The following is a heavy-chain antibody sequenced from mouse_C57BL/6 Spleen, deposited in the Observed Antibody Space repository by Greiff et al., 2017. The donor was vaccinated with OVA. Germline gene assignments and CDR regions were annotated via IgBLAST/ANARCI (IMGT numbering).Heavy chain of an antibody. CDR3: ASLDSSGYGFAY. CDR2: IWGVGST. CDR1: GFSLTSYG. Sequence: VMLVESGPGLVAPSQSLSITCTVSGFSLTSYGVDWVRQSPGKGLEWLGVIWGVGSTNYNSALKSRLSISKDNSKSQVFLKMNSLQTDDTAMYYCASLDSSGYGFAYWGQGTLVTVSA. D-gene: IGHD3-2*02. V-gene: IGHV2-6*01. J-gene: IGHJ3*01.